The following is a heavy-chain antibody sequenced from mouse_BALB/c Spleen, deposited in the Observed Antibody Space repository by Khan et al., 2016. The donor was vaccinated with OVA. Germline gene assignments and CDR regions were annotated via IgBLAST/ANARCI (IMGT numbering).Heavy chain of an antibody. J-gene: IGHJ4*01. Sequence: QVQLQQSGAELARPGASVKMSCKASGYTFTSHTMHWVKQRPGQGLEWIGYINPRSGYTQYNQNFNDKATLTADISSSTAYKQLSSLTSEDSAVYYCARRTTEYALDYWGQGTSVTVSS. CDR2: INPRSGYT. CDR3: ARRTTEYALDY. V-gene: IGHV1-4*01. CDR1: GYTFTSHT. D-gene: IGHD2-14*01.